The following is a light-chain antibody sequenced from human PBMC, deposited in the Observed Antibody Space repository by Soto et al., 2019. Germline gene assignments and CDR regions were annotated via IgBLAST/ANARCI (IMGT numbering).Light chain of an antibody. CDR1: QAISSH. Sequence: IQLTQSPSALSASVGDRVTITCRASQAISSHLAWYQQKPGKAPKLLVYVASTLQSGVPSRFSGSGSGTDFTLTISGLQPDDFATYYCQQYDSYWTFGQGTKVDIK. CDR2: VAS. V-gene: IGKV1-9*01. CDR3: QQYDSYWT. J-gene: IGKJ1*01.